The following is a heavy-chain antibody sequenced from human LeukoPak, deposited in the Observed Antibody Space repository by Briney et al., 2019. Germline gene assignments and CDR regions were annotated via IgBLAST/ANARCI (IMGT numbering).Heavy chain of an antibody. CDR2: INTNTGTP. V-gene: IGHV7-4-1*02. CDR3: ARDSISGSYVHFDD. Sequence: ASAKVSCKASGYAFTRYSMNWVRQAPGQGLEWMGWINTNTGTPTYAQGFTGRFVFSLDTSVNTAYLQISSLKAEDTAVYYCARDSISGSYVHFDDWGQGTLVTVSS. J-gene: IGHJ4*02. CDR1: GYAFTRYS. D-gene: IGHD1-26*01.